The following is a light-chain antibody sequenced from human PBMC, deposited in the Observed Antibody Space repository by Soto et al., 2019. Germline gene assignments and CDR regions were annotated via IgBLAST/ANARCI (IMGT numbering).Light chain of an antibody. CDR3: QQYGSSPPWT. CDR1: LSISNY. J-gene: IGKJ1*01. V-gene: IGKV1-39*01. CDR2: AAS. Sequence: DGPMTQSPSSLSASVGDRVTITCRASLSISNYLNWYQQKPGKAPKLLIFAASTVQSGVPSRFSGSGSGTDFTLTISRLEPEDFAVYYCQQYGSSPPWTFGQGTKVDIK.